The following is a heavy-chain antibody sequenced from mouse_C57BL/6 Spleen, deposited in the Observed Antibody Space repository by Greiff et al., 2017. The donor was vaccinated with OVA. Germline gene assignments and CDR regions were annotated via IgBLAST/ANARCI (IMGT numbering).Heavy chain of an antibody. CDR2: IDPSDSYT. Sequence: VQLQQPGAELVMPGASVKLSCKASGYTFTSYWMHWVKQRPEQGLEWIGEIDPSDSYTNYNQKFKGKSTLTVDKSSSTAYMQLSSLTSEDSAVYYCARSYDGYYAWFAYWGQGTLVTVSA. V-gene: IGHV1-69*01. CDR3: ARSYDGYYAWFAY. J-gene: IGHJ3*01. CDR1: GYTFTSYW. D-gene: IGHD2-3*01.